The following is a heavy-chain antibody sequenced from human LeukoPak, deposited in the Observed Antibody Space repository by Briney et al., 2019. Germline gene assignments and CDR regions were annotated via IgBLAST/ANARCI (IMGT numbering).Heavy chain of an antibody. J-gene: IGHJ4*02. CDR2: ISAYNGNT. CDR3: AREARIAAAGNLGY. V-gene: IGHV1-18*01. D-gene: IGHD6-13*01. CDR1: GYTFTSYG. Sequence: ASVKVSCKASGYTFTSYGISWVRQAPGQGLEWMGWISAYNGNTNYAQKFQGRVTMTRDTSISTAYMELSRLRSDDTAVYYCAREARIAAAGNLGYWGQGTLVTVSS.